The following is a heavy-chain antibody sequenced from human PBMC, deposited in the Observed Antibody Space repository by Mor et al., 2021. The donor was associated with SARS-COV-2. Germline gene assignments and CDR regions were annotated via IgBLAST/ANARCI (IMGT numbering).Heavy chain of an antibody. CDR3: ARDYDFWSGPDY. V-gene: IGHV3-30*01. D-gene: IGHD3-3*01. Sequence: ADSVKGRFTISRDNSKTTLYLQMNSLRAEDTAVYYCARDYDFWSGPDYWGQGTLVTVSS. J-gene: IGHJ4*02.